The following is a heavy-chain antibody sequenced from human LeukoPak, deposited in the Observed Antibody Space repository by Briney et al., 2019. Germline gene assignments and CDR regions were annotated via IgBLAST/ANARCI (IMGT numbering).Heavy chain of an antibody. J-gene: IGHJ4*02. D-gene: IGHD6-13*01. V-gene: IGHV3-23*01. CDR3: AKGGGSSWPIDY. CDR2: ISGSGGST. Sequence: PGESLRLSCAASGITFSSYAMSWVRQAPGKGLEWVSAISGSGGSTYYADSVKGRFTISRDNSKNTLYLQMNSLRAEDTAVYYCAKGGGSSWPIDYWGQGTLVTVSS. CDR1: GITFSSYA.